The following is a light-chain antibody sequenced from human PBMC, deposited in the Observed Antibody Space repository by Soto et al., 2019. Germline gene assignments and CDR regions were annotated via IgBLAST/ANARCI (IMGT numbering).Light chain of an antibody. J-gene: IGKJ5*01. CDR1: QDISNY. V-gene: IGKV1-33*01. CDR2: DAS. CDR3: QQYDKLPTA. Sequence: DIQMTQSPSSLSASVGDRVTITCQASQDISNYLNWYQQKPGKAPKLLIYDASNLETRVPSRFSQSGSGTDFPFTISSLQPGDLASYYCQQYDKLPTAFGQGTRLEIK.